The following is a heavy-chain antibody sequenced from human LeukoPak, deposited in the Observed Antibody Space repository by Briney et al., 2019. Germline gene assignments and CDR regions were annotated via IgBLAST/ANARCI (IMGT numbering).Heavy chain of an antibody. Sequence: SETLSLTCAVSGYSISSGYYWGWIRPPPGKGLEWIGSIYHSGSTNYNPSLKSRVTISVDTSKNQFSLKLSSVTAADTAVYYCAGPRGSSNGAFDIWGQGTMVTVSS. D-gene: IGHD4-11*01. V-gene: IGHV4-38-2*01. CDR2: IYHSGST. J-gene: IGHJ3*02. CDR3: AGPRGSSNGAFDI. CDR1: GYSISSGYY.